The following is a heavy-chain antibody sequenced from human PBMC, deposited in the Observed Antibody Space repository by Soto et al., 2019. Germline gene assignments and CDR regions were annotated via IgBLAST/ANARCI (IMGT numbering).Heavy chain of an antibody. CDR1: GFSLSNARMG. CDR2: IFSNDEK. Sequence: QVTLKESGPVLVKPTETLTLTCTVSGFSLSNARMGVSWIRQPPGKALEWLAHIFSNDEKSYSTSLKSRLTISKDTSKSQVVLTMTNMDPVDTATYYCARVYYDFWSGYHTSPYYYYGMDVWGQGTTVTVSS. V-gene: IGHV2-26*01. CDR3: ARVYYDFWSGYHTSPYYYYGMDV. D-gene: IGHD3-3*01. J-gene: IGHJ6*02.